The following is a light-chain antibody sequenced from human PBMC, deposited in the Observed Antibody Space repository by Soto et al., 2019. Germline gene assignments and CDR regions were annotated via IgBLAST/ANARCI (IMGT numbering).Light chain of an antibody. CDR1: QSVSSF. V-gene: IGKV3D-15*01. CDR2: GAS. Sequence: SVLTQSPATLSFAPGERATLSCRASQSVSSFLAWYQQKPGQAPRLLIYGASSRATGIPDRFSGSGSGTEFTLTISSLQSEDFAVYYCQHYNNWPLTFGGGTKVDIK. J-gene: IGKJ4*01. CDR3: QHYNNWPLT.